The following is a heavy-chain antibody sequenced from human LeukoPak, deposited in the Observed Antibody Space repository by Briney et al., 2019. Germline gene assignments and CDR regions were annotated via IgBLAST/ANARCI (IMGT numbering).Heavy chain of an antibody. Sequence: PSETLSLTCTVSGGSISTYYWSWIRQPPGKGLEWIGHIYYSGSTNYNPSLKSRVTISLDTSGNQFSLKLSSVTAADTAVYYCARRVGDLKRYYFDYWGQGTLVTVSS. CDR2: IYYSGST. CDR3: ARRVGDLKRYYFDY. V-gene: IGHV4-59*08. J-gene: IGHJ4*02. D-gene: IGHD3-10*01. CDR1: GGSISTYY.